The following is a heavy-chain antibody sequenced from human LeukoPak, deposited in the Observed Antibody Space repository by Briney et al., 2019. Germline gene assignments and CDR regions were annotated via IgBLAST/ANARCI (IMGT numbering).Heavy chain of an antibody. D-gene: IGHD2-2*01. CDR3: ASRYCTSTNCYAFDI. CDR1: GFTFSSYS. J-gene: IGHJ3*02. CDR2: ISSDSNYI. V-gene: IGHV3-21*01. Sequence: GGSLRLSCAASGFTFSSYSMNWVRQAPGKGLEWASSISSDSNYIFYADSVQGRFTISRDNAENSLFLQMNSLRAEDTAVYYCASRYCTSTNCYAFDIWGQGTMVTVSS.